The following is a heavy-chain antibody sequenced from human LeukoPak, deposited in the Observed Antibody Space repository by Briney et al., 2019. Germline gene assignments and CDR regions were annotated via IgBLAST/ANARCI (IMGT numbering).Heavy chain of an antibody. V-gene: IGHV3-23*01. D-gene: IGHD3-3*01. J-gene: IGHJ4*02. Sequence: GGSLRLSCAASGFTLSSYSMSWVRQAPGKGLEWVSAISGSGGSTYYADSVKGRFTISRDNPKNTLYLQMNSLRAEDTAVYYCAKRGGSGYYFDYWGQGTLVTVSS. CDR1: GFTLSSYS. CDR2: ISGSGGST. CDR3: AKRGGSGYYFDY.